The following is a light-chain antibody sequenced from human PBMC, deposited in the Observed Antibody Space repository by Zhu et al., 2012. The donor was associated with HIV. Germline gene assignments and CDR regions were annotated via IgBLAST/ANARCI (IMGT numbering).Light chain of an antibody. V-gene: IGKV3-15*01. J-gene: IGKJ2*01. CDR3: QQYDRWPRYT. Sequence: EIVLTQSPVTLSLSPGERVTLSCRASQSVSNYLAWYQQKPGQAPRLLIYGASTRATDIPSRFSGSGSGTEFTLTINSLQSEDFAVYYCQQYDRWPRYTFGQGTKLGDQT. CDR2: GAS. CDR1: QSVSNY.